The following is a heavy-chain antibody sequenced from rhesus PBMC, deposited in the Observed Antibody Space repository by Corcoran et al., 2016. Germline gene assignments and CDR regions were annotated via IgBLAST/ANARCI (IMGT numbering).Heavy chain of an antibody. CDR3: SRSVKNVADFDY. D-gene: IGHD4-35*01. Sequence: EVQLAEHGGGLVQPGGSWGPPWSVSGFTVSRSGLSWVRQAPGKGLWWLSDSYGDSIYYGDSVKGRFTVSRDNAKNSLYLQMNSLRAEDTAVYYCSRSVKNVADFDYWGQGVLVTVSS. V-gene: IGHV3-11*01. CDR1: GFTVSRSG. CDR2: SYGDSI. J-gene: IGHJ4*01.